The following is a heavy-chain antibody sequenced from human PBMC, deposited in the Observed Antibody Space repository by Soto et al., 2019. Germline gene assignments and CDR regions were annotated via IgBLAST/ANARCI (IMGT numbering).Heavy chain of an antibody. Sequence: EVQLVESGGGLVKPGGSLRLSCAASGFTFSNAWMSWVRQAPGKGLEWVGRIKSKTDGGTTDYAAPVKGRFTISRDDSKNTLYLQMNSLKTEDTAVYYCTTGDESCSSTSCYDGDPNFDYWGQGTLVTVSS. J-gene: IGHJ4*02. CDR3: TTGDESCSSTSCYDGDPNFDY. CDR1: GFTFSNAW. D-gene: IGHD2-2*01. CDR2: IKSKTDGGTT. V-gene: IGHV3-15*01.